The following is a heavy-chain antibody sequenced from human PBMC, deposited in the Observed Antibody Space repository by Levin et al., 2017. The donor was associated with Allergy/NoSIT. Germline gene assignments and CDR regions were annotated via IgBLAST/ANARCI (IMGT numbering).Heavy chain of an antibody. CDR3: ARLSVRHYGDPWAFDY. D-gene: IGHD4/OR15-4a*01. CDR2: IKPDGSEK. CDR1: GFTFNSYW. Sequence: GGSLRLSCAASGFTFNSYWMSWVRQAPGKGLEWVANIKPDGSEKYYVDSVKGRFTISRDNAKNSLYLQMNSLRAEDTSVYYCARLSVRHYGDPWAFDYWGQGTLVTVSS. J-gene: IGHJ4*02. V-gene: IGHV3-7*01.